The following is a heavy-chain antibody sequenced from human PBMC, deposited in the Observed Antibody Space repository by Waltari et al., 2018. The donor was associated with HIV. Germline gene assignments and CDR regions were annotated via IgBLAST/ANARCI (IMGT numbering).Heavy chain of an antibody. V-gene: IGHV3-7*01. D-gene: IGHD3-22*01. CDR2: IKQDESEK. CDR1: GFTCNKYW. Sequence: EVQLVESGGGLVQPGGSLRLSWAASGFTCNKYWMTWVRQAPGKGLEWVANIKQDESEKDYVDSLKGRFTISRDNAKNSLFLQMNSLRVEDTAVYYCAREALYDSSGYYFDYWGQGTLVTVSS. J-gene: IGHJ4*02. CDR3: AREALYDSSGYYFDY.